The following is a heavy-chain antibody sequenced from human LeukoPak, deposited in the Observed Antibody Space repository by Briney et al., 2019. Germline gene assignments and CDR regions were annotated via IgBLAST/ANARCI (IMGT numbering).Heavy chain of an antibody. CDR1: GFPFSSYA. D-gene: IGHD3-22*01. CDR2: ISGSGGST. J-gene: IGHJ4*02. Sequence: GESLRLSCAASGFPFSSYAMSWVRQAPGKGLEWVSAISGSGGSTYYADSVKGRFTISRDNSKNTLYLQMSSLRAEDTAVYFCAKNWYYYDSPPYDYWGQGTLVTVSS. CDR3: AKNWYYYDSPPYDY. V-gene: IGHV3-23*01.